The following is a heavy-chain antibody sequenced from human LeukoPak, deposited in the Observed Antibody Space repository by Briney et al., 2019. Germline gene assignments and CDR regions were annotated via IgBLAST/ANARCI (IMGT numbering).Heavy chain of an antibody. J-gene: IGHJ6*02. CDR1: GFTFSSYA. Sequence: GGSLRLSCAASGFTFSSYAMSWARQAPGKGLEWVSSISSSSSYIYYADSVKGRFTISRDNAKNSLYLQMNSLRAEDTAVYYRARGSIVGAYYYYGMDVWGQGTTVTVSS. CDR3: ARGSIVGAYYYYGMDV. D-gene: IGHD1-26*01. V-gene: IGHV3-21*01. CDR2: ISSSSSYI.